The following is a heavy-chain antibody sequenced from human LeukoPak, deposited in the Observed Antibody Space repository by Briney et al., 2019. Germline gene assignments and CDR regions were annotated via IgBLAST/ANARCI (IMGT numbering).Heavy chain of an antibody. CDR2: INPSGGST. J-gene: IGHJ4*02. CDR1: GYTFTSYY. CDR3: AADLYSYGYLPDY. D-gene: IGHD5-18*01. Sequence: ASVKVSCKASGYTFTSYYMHWVRQAPGQGLEWMGIINPSGGSTSYAQKFQGRVTMTRDTSTSTAYMELRSLRSDDTAVYYCAADLYSYGYLPDYWGQGTLVTVSS. V-gene: IGHV1-46*01.